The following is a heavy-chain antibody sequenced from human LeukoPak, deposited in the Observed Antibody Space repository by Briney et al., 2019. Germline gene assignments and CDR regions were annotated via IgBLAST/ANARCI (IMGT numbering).Heavy chain of an antibody. J-gene: IGHJ4*02. CDR2: IYTSGST. CDR1: GGSISSGSYY. D-gene: IGHD3-22*01. Sequence: SETLSLTCTVSGGSISSGSYYWSWIRQPAGKGLEWIGRIYTSGSTNYNPSLKSRVTISVDTSKNQFSLKLSSVTAADTAVYYCARAVVVINLLDYWGQGTLVTVSS. V-gene: IGHV4-61*02. CDR3: ARAVVVINLLDY.